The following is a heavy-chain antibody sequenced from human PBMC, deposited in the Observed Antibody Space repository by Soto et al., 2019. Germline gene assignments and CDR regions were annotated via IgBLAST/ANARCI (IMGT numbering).Heavy chain of an antibody. Sequence: SVKVSCKASGGTFSSYAISWVRQAPGQVLEWMGGIILIFGTANYAQKFQGRVPISVDKSTRTAYMELSSLRSEDTAVYYCARGPGIAAAGTFFDYWGQGTLVTVSS. D-gene: IGHD6-13*01. V-gene: IGHV1-69*06. CDR2: IILIFGTA. CDR3: ARGPGIAAAGTFFDY. CDR1: GGTFSSYA. J-gene: IGHJ4*02.